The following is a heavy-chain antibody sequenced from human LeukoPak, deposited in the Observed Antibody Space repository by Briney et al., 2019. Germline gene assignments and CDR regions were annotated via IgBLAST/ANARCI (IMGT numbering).Heavy chain of an antibody. CDR3: ARDEDFWSGYSY. D-gene: IGHD3-3*01. CDR1: GGSISSHY. CDR2: IYYSGST. J-gene: IGHJ4*02. Sequence: PSETLSLTCTVSGGSISSHYWSWIRQPPGKGLEWIGYIYYSGSTNYNPSLKSRVTISVDTSKNQFSLKLSSVTAADTAVYYCARDEDFWSGYSYWGQGTLVTVSS. V-gene: IGHV4-59*11.